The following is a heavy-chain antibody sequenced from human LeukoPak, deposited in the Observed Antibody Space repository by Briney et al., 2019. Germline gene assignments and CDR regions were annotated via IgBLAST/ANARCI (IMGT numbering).Heavy chain of an antibody. CDR2: ISSSSNTI. CDR3: AKEGDGYH. CDR1: GITFSSYS. Sequence: GGSLRLSCAASGITFSSYSMNWVRQAPGKGLEWVSYISSSSNTIYYADSVKGRFTISRDNSKNSLYLQMNSLRTEDTALYYCAKEGDGYHWGQGTMVTASS. J-gene: IGHJ3*01. D-gene: IGHD5-24*01. V-gene: IGHV3-48*04.